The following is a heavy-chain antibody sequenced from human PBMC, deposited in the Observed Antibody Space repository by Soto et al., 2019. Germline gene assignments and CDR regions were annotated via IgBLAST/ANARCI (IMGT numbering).Heavy chain of an antibody. V-gene: IGHV4-59*01. Sequence: SETLSLTCTVSGDSFSNFYLSWIRQSPGKGLDWIGYFHEGGKTGYNRSLENRVSIGVGTSGNQFVLRMSFVTAEDTPTLHCWRGTRALITSFFDYCPQRLPVTVSS. D-gene: IGHD1-20*01. J-gene: IGHJ4*02. CDR2: FHEGGKT. CDR3: WRGTRALITSFFDY. CDR1: GDSFSNFY.